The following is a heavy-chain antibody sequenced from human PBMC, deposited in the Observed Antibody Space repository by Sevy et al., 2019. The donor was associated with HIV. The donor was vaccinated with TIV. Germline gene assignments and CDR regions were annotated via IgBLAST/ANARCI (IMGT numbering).Heavy chain of an antibody. CDR3: AKDGAPYCTGGICFPYWYFDL. D-gene: IGHD2-8*02. V-gene: IGHV3-23*01. J-gene: IGHJ2*01. CDR2: ISNSGNDI. CDR1: GFTFRTYA. Sequence: GGSLRLSCAASGFTFRTYAMAWVRQAPGKGLEWVSGISNSGNDIYYVGSVEGRFTFSRENSNSTLFLEMNNLRAEDTAVYYCAKDGAPYCTGGICFPYWYFDLWGRGALVTVSS.